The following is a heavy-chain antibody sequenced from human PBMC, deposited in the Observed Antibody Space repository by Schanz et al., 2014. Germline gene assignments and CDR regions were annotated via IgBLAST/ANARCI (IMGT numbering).Heavy chain of an antibody. CDR3: ARESSNDIVLVPGAVFDH. CDR2: IWYDGSNK. Sequence: QVQLVESGGGVVQPGRSLRLSCAASGFTFSSYGMHWVRQAPGKGLEWVAVIWYDGSNKYYADSVKGRFTISRDNSKNTLYLQMNSLRPGDTAVYYCARESSNDIVLVPGAVFDHWGQGILXTVSS. V-gene: IGHV3-33*01. D-gene: IGHD2-2*01. J-gene: IGHJ4*02. CDR1: GFTFSSYG.